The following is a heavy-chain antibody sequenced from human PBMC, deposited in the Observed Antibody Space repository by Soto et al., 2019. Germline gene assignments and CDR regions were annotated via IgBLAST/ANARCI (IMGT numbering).Heavy chain of an antibody. Sequence: PSETLSLTCTVSGDSVSKYYWNWIRQPAGKGLEWIGRIHSTRSPNYNPSLKSRVTMSVDTSKNQFSLKLNLTSVTAADTAVYYCARSPAYDDYANLGTWGQGTLVTVSS. CDR1: GDSVSKYY. J-gene: IGHJ5*02. CDR2: IHSTRSP. CDR3: ARSPAYDDYANLGT. D-gene: IGHD4-17*01. V-gene: IGHV4-4*07.